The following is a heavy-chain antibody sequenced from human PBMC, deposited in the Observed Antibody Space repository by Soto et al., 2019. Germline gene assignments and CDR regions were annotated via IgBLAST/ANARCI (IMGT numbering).Heavy chain of an antibody. J-gene: IGHJ4*02. CDR3: ARSDGPY. V-gene: IGHV4-59*01. Sequence: QVQLQESGPGLVKPSETLSLTCTVSGGSISSYYWSWIRQPPGKGLEWIGYIYYSGSTNYNPSLNTRATISVDTSTTPSSLTLSSVTAADTAVYSCARSDGPYWGQGTLFTVSS. CDR2: IYYSGST. CDR1: GGSISSYY.